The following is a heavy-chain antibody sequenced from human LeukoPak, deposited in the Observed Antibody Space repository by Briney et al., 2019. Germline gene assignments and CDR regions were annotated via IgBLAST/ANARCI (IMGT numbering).Heavy chain of an antibody. D-gene: IGHD3-10*01. CDR3: ARTSLSGSYSSNWFDP. Sequence: SETLSLTCAVYGGSFSGYYWSWIRQPPGKGLEWIGEINHSGSTNYNPSLKSRVTISVDTSKNQFSLKLSSVTAADTAVYYCARTSLSGSYSSNWFDPWGRGTLVTVSS. CDR2: INHSGST. CDR1: GGSFSGYY. J-gene: IGHJ5*02. V-gene: IGHV4-34*01.